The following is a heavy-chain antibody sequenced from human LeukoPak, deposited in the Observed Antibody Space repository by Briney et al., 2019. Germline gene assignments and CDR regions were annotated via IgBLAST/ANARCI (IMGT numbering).Heavy chain of an antibody. V-gene: IGHV3-23*01. CDR1: GFTFSSYA. D-gene: IGHD1-1*01. CDR3: AKGQELDDGVFES. J-gene: IGHJ4*02. CDR2: ISDRGGTT. Sequence: GGSLRLSCAASGFTFSSYAMAWVRQAPGKGLEWVSGISDRGGTTYYADSVEGRFTISRDNSKNTVYLEMKSLRVEDTAIYYCAKGQELDDGVFESWGQGTLVTVSS.